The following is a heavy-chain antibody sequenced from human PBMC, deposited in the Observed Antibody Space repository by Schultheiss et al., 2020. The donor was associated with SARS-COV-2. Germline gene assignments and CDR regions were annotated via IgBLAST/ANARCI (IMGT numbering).Heavy chain of an antibody. CDR2: INHCGST. Sequence: SETLSLTCAVYGGSFSGCYWSWIRQPPGKGLGWIGEINHCGSTNYNPSLKSRVTISVDMSKNQVSLKLSSVTAADTAVYYCARVPRQSSSDVNDAFDIWGQGTMVTVSS. CDR3: ARVPRQSSSDVNDAFDI. V-gene: IGHV4-34*01. D-gene: IGHD6-6*01. CDR1: GGSFSGCY. J-gene: IGHJ3*02.